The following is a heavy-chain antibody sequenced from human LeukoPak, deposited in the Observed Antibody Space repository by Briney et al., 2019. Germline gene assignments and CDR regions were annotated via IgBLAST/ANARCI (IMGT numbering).Heavy chain of an antibody. CDR1: GFTFSSYA. CDR2: ISYDGSNK. D-gene: IGHD4-17*01. CDR3: AKDRDDYGDYDAFDY. V-gene: IGHV3-30*04. Sequence: PGGSLRLSCAASGFTFSSYAMHWVRQAPGKGLEWVAVISYDGSNKYYADSVKGRFTISRDNSKNTLYLQMNSLRAEDTAVYYCAKDRDDYGDYDAFDYWGQGTLVTVSS. J-gene: IGHJ4*02.